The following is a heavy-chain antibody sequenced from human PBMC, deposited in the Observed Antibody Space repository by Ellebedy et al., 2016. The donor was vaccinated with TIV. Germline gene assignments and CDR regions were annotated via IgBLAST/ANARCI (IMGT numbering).Heavy chain of an antibody. Sequence: ASVKVSCKASGYTFTTYAMHWVRQAPGQRLEWVGWMNVGKGVTTYSQKFQGRVTMTRDTSASTVYMELSSLTSEDTAVYYCARSPLWGSGNYSPDYWGQGTLVTVSS. CDR2: MNVGKGVT. CDR3: ARSPLWGSGNYSPDY. V-gene: IGHV1-3*01. CDR1: GYTFTTYA. D-gene: IGHD3-10*01. J-gene: IGHJ4*02.